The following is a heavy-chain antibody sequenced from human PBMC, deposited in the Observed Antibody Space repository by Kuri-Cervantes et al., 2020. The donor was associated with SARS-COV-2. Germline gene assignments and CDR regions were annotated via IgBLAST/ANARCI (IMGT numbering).Heavy chain of an antibody. CDR1: GFTFDAYA. D-gene: IGHD5-18*01. J-gene: IGHJ4*02. Sequence: GGSLRLSCAACGFTFDAYAMSWVRQAPGKGLEWVSGIKWNGVSTGYADSVKGRFTISRDNSKNTLYLQMNSLRAEDTAVYYCAKLEISGGYSYGARDYWGQGTLVTVSS. CDR2: IKWNGVST. CDR3: AKLEISGGYSYGARDY. V-gene: IGHV3-20*04.